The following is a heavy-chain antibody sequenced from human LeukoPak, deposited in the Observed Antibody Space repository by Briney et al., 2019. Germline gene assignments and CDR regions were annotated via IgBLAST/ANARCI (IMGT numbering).Heavy chain of an antibody. D-gene: IGHD6-13*01. Sequence: GGSLRLSCAASGFTFSSSAMTWVRQAPGKGLEWVSTISGDVSSTHYADSVKGRFTISRDNSKNMLYLQMNTLRAEDTAVYYCAKQVSAIPAAGIYDYWGQGTLVTVSS. CDR1: GFTFSSSA. V-gene: IGHV3-23*01. CDR3: AKQVSAIPAAGIYDY. J-gene: IGHJ4*02. CDR2: ISGDVSST.